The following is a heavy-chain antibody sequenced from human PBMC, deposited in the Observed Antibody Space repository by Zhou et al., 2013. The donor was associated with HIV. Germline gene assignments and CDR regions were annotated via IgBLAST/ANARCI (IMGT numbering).Heavy chain of an antibody. CDR1: GGTFSSYA. CDR3: ARGVVVVPAATAYYYYYMDV. J-gene: IGHJ6*03. Sequence: QVQLVQSGAEVKKPGSSVKVSCKASGGTFSSYAISWVRQAPGQGLEWMGGIIPIFGTANYAQKFQGRVTITTDESTSTAYMELSSLRSEDTAVYYCARGVVVVPAATAYYYYYMDVWGKGTTVTVSS. V-gene: IGHV1-69*05. CDR2: IIPIFGTA. D-gene: IGHD2-2*01.